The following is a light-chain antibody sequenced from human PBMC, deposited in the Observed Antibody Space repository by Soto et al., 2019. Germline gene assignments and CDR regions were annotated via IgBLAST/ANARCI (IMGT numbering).Light chain of an antibody. J-gene: IGKJ1*01. V-gene: IGKV1-5*01. Sequence: RMTQSPSSLSASVGDRVTMSCRASQIISNWFALYQQKPGTAPKVRIYHASNLQSGVPSRFSGSGSWTEFTLTISSLQPDDFATYYCQQYNSYSFGQGTKVDVK. CDR3: QQYNSYS. CDR2: HAS. CDR1: QIISNW.